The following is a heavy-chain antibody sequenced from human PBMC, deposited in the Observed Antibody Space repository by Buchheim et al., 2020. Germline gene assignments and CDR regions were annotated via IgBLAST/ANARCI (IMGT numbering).Heavy chain of an antibody. J-gene: IGHJ5*02. CDR3: ASIQLWLPDWFDP. D-gene: IGHD5-18*01. Sequence: EVQLLESGGGLVQPGGSLRLSCAASGFTFSSYAMSWVRQAPGKGLEWVSAISGSGGSTYYAEYVKGRFNISRDNSKKTLHLQMNSLRVEDTAVYYCASIQLWLPDWFDPWGQGTL. V-gene: IGHV3-23*01. CDR1: GFTFSSYA. CDR2: ISGSGGST.